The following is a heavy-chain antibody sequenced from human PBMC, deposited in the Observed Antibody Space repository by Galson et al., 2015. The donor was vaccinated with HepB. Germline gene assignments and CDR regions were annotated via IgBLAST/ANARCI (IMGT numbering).Heavy chain of an antibody. CDR2: IIPILGIA. J-gene: IGHJ3*02. CDR1: GGTFSSYA. CDR3: ARTPTPITYYYDSSGQKAVAFDI. D-gene: IGHD3-22*01. V-gene: IGHV1-69*04. Sequence: SVKVSCKASGGTFSSYAISWVRQAPGQGLEWMGRIIPILGIANYAQKFQGRVTITADKSTSTAYMELSSLRSEDTAVYYCARTPTPITYYYDSSGQKAVAFDIWGQGTMVTVSS.